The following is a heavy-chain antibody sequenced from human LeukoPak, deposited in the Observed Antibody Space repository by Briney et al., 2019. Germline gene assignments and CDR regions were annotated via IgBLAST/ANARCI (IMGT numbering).Heavy chain of an antibody. CDR2: IYDSGST. D-gene: IGHD1-1*01. J-gene: IGHJ4*02. V-gene: IGHV4-30-2*01. CDR1: GGSVSSGGYS. CDR3: ARRNGPFDY. Sequence: PSEALSLTCAVSGGSVSSGGYSWSWIRQPPGKDLEWIGYIYDSGSTHYNSSLKSRATISVDRSKNHFSLKLSSLTAADTAVYYCARRNGPFDYWGQGTLVTVSS.